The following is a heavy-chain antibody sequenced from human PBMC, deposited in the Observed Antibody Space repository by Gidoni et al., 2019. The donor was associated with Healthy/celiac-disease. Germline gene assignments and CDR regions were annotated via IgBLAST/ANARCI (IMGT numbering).Heavy chain of an antibody. CDR2: IDPSDSYT. CDR1: GYSFTSYG. CDR3: ARHGLIGYSSGWYDFDY. J-gene: IGHJ4*02. V-gene: IGHV5-10-1*03. Sequence: EVQLVQSGAEVKQPGESLRISCKGSGYSFTSYGFSWVRQMPGKGLEWMGRIDPSDSYTNYSPSFQGHVTISADKSISTAYLQWSSLKASDTAMYYCARHGLIGYSSGWYDFDYWGQGTLVTVSS. D-gene: IGHD6-19*01.